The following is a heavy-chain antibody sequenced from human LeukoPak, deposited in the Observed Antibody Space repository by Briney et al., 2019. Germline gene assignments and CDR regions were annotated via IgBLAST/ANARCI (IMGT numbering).Heavy chain of an antibody. CDR2: ISAYNGNT. CDR3: ARVGYYDSSGYPLDY. CDR1: GYTFTSCG. J-gene: IGHJ4*02. V-gene: IGHV1-18*01. Sequence: GASVKVSCKASGYTFTSCGISWVRQAPGQGLEWMGWISAYNGNTNYAQKLQGRVTMTTDTSTSTAYMELRSLRSDDTAVYYCARVGYYDSSGYPLDYWGQGTLVTVSS. D-gene: IGHD3-22*01.